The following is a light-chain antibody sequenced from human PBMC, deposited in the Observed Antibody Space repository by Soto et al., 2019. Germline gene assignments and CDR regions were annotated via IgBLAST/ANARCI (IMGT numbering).Light chain of an antibody. J-gene: IGKJ5*01. CDR3: QQSYSTLSLT. V-gene: IGKV1-39*01. CDR1: ESIARH. Sequence: DIQMTQSPSSLSASVGDRVTITCRASESIARHLNWYQQKPGKAPKLLIYAALSLQNGVPSRFRGGGSGTDFTLTISNLQPEDFATYYCQQSYSTLSLTFGQGTRLEMK. CDR2: AAL.